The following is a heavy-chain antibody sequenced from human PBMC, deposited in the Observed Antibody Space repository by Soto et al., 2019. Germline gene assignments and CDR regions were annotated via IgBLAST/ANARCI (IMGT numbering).Heavy chain of an antibody. J-gene: IGHJ6*02. CDR3: ARDRPGIAAAGTRYYYYYGMDV. D-gene: IGHD6-13*01. CDR1: GFTFSSYW. CDR2: IKQDGSEK. Sequence: GGSLRLSCAASGFTFSSYWMSWVRQAPGKGLEWVANIKQDGSEKYYVDSVKGRFTISRDNAKNSLYLQMNSLRAEDTAVYYCARDRPGIAAAGTRYYYYYGMDVWGQGTTVTVSS. V-gene: IGHV3-7*05.